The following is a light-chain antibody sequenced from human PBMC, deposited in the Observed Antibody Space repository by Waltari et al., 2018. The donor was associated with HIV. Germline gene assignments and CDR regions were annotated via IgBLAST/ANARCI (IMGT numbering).Light chain of an antibody. J-gene: IGLJ2*01. CDR3: SSHTSNNTYVV. CDR2: NVR. Sequence: QSALAQPASVSGSPGQSIIISCTGTNFDIGGSDYVSWYQQYPGKAPKLIIYNVRERPSGVSIRFSGSKSANTASLAISVLQTEDEADYHCSSHTSNNTYVVFGGGTKVTVL. V-gene: IGLV2-14*03. CDR1: NFDIGGSDY.